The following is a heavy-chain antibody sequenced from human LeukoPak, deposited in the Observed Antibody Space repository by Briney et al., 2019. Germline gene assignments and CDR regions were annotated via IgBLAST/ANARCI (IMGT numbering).Heavy chain of an antibody. CDR1: GFSFNIYS. CDR2: TGSIGSTI. V-gene: IGHV3-48*01. CDR3: ARVGGRGIDY. J-gene: IGHJ4*02. Sequence: GGSLRLSCSASGFSFNIYSMSWVRQSPGKGLEWIAYTGSIGSTIHYADSVKGRFTIYRDNAKKSLYLQMDTLRGDDTAVYYCARVGGRGIDYWGQGSLVSVSS.